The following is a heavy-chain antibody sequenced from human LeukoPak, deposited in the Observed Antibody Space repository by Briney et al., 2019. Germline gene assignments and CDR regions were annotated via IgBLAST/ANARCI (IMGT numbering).Heavy chain of an antibody. CDR3: AKDTISNYDFWTGSGD. CDR2: IRYDGSDK. J-gene: IGHJ4*02. V-gene: IGHV3-30*02. D-gene: IGHD3/OR15-3a*01. CDR1: GFTVRNYG. Sequence: GGSLRLSCAASGFTVRNYGMHWVRQAPGKGLEWVSFIRYDGSDKYYADSVKGRFTISRDNSKNTLYLQMNSLRAEDTAVYYCAKDTISNYDFWTGSGDWGQGTLVTVSS.